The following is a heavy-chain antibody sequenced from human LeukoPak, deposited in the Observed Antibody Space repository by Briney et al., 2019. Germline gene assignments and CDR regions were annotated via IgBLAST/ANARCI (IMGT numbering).Heavy chain of an antibody. CDR3: ARGVVVAASFDY. CDR2: ISYDGGNK. Sequence: PGGSLRLSCAASGFTFSSYAMHWVRQAPGKGLEWVAVISYDGGNKYCADSVKGRFTISRDNSKNTLYLQMNSLRAEDTAVYYCARGVVVAASFDYWGQGTLVTVSS. J-gene: IGHJ4*02. V-gene: IGHV3-30*04. D-gene: IGHD2-15*01. CDR1: GFTFSSYA.